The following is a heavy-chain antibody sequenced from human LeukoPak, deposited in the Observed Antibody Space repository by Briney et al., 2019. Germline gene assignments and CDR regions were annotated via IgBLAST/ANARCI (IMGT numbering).Heavy chain of an antibody. D-gene: IGHD3-22*01. V-gene: IGHV1-69*13. CDR1: GGTFSSYA. Sequence: SVKVSCKASGGTFSSYAISWVRQAPGQGPEWMGGIIPIFGTANYAQKFQGRVTITADESTSTAYMELSSLRSEDTAVYYCARVHYDSSGYYEGRFDYWGQGTLVTVSS. CDR3: ARVHYDSSGYYEGRFDY. CDR2: IIPIFGTA. J-gene: IGHJ4*02.